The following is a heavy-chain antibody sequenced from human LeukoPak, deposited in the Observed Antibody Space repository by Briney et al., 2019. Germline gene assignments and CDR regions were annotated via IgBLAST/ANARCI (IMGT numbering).Heavy chain of an antibody. CDR3: TAYIAAAGTGGDY. V-gene: IGHV3-73*01. CDR2: IRSKANSYAT. Sequence: PGGSLKLSCAASGFTFSGSAMHWVRQASGKGLEWVGRIRSKANSYATAYAASVKGRFTISRDDSKNTAYLQMNSLKTEDTAAYYCTAYIAAAGTGGDYWGQGTLVTVSS. J-gene: IGHJ4*02. CDR1: GFTFSGSA. D-gene: IGHD6-13*01.